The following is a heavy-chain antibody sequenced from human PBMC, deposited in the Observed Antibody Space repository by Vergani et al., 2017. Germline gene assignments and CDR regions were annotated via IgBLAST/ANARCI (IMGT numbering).Heavy chain of an antibody. CDR2: ISYDGSNK. D-gene: IGHD6-13*01. CDR3: ARETAAAWGAEYFQH. CDR1: GFTFSSYA. J-gene: IGHJ1*01. V-gene: IGHV3-30-3*01. Sequence: VQLVESGGGLVQPGGSLRLSCAASGFTFSSYAMHWVRQAPGKGLEWVAVISYDGSNKYYADSVKGRFTISRDNSKNTLYLQMNSLRAEDTAVYYCARETAAAWGAEYFQHWGQGTLVTVSS.